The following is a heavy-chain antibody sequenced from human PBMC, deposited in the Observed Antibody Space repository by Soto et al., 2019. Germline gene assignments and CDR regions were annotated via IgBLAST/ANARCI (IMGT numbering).Heavy chain of an antibody. V-gene: IGHV3-30*18. J-gene: IGHJ5*02. CDR2: ISYDGSNK. Sequence: QVQLVESGGGVVQPGRSLRLSCAASGFTFSSYGMHWVRQAPGKGLEWVAVISYDGSNKYYADSVKGRFTISRDNSKNTLYLQMNSLRAGDTAVYYCAKDGYYDVWSGYPAAENWFAPWGQGTLVTVSS. D-gene: IGHD3-3*01. CDR1: GFTFSSYG. CDR3: AKDGYYDVWSGYPAAENWFAP.